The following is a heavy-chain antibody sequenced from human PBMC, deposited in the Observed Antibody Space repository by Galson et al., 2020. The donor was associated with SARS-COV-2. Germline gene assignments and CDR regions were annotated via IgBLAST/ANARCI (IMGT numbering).Heavy chain of an antibody. V-gene: IGHV4-31*03. D-gene: IGHD3-10*01. CDR3: ARAGYYGSGSYYRVPNWFDP. CDR1: GGSISSGGYY. J-gene: IGHJ5*02. Sequence: SETLSLTCTVSGGSISSGGYYWSWIRQHPGKGLEWIGYIYYSGSTYYNPSLKSRVTISVDTSKNQFSLKLSSVTAADTAVYYCARAGYYGSGSYYRVPNWFDPWGQGTLVTVSS. CDR2: IYYSGST.